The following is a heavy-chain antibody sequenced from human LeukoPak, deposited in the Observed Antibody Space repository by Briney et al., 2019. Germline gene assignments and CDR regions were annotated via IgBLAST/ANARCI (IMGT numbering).Heavy chain of an antibody. Sequence: GGSLRLSCTVSGFTFSTYAMTWVRQAPGKGLEWVSSISGSGYTTYYADPVKGRFTISTSKNMLYLQMNSLSAEDTAVYFCASQSKDGITLVRVDYWGQGTQVTVSS. CDR3: ASQSKDGITLVRVDY. CDR2: ISGSGYTT. J-gene: IGHJ4*02. D-gene: IGHD3-10*01. CDR1: GFTFSTYA. V-gene: IGHV3-23*01.